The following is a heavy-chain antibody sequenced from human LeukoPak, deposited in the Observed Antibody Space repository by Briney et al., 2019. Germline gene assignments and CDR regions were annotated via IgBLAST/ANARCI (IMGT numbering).Heavy chain of an antibody. CDR2: IYSGGST. CDR1: GFTVSSNY. CDR3: ARDRSGYYSFDY. V-gene: IGHV3-53*01. D-gene: IGHD3-9*01. J-gene: IGHJ4*02. Sequence: GGSLRLSCAASGFTVSSNYMSWVRKAPGKGLEWVSVIYSGGSTYYADSVKGRFTISRDNSKNTLYLQMNSLRAEDTAVYYCARDRSGYYSFDYWGQGTLVTVSS.